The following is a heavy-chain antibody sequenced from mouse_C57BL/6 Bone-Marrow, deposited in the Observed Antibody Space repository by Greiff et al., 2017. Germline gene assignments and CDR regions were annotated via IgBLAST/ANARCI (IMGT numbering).Heavy chain of an antibody. V-gene: IGHV1-55*01. Sequence: VQLQQPGAELVKPGASVTMSCKASGYTFTSYWITWVKQRPGQGLEWIGDIYPGSGSTNYNENFKSKATLTVDPSSSTAYRQLSSLTSEDSAVYDCARPYYSNDWYFDVWGTGTTVTVSS. D-gene: IGHD2-5*01. J-gene: IGHJ1*03. CDR2: IYPGSGST. CDR1: GYTFTSYW. CDR3: ARPYYSNDWYFDV.